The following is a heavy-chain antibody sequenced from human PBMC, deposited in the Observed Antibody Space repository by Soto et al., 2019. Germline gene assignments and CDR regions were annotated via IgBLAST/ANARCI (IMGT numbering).Heavy chain of an antibody. CDR2: IRSKTYGGTT. D-gene: IGHD3-3*01. V-gene: IGHV3-49*04. J-gene: IGHJ4*02. CDR1: GTTFGDDT. CDR3: TRGMGDYWSGYYPSYFDS. Sequence: GSLRLSCTASGTTFGDDTVNWVRQAPGKGLEWVGYIRSKTYGGTTECAASVKDRFTISRDDSKSAAYLEMSSLKSEDTAVYYCTRGMGDYWSGYYPSYFDSWGQGTLVTV.